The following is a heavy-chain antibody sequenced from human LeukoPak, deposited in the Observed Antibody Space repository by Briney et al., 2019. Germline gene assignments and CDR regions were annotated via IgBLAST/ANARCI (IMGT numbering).Heavy chain of an antibody. D-gene: IGHD6-13*01. V-gene: IGHV3-15*01. Sequence: NPGGSLRLSCAASGFTFTNAWMSWVRQAPGKGLEWVGRIKSKTDGGTTDYAAPVKGRFTISRDNSKNTLYLQMNSLRAEDTALYYCARDSPGVDSSSWYGDWFDPWGQGTLVTVSS. CDR2: IKSKTDGGTT. J-gene: IGHJ5*02. CDR3: ARDSPGVDSSSWYGDWFDP. CDR1: GFTFTNAW.